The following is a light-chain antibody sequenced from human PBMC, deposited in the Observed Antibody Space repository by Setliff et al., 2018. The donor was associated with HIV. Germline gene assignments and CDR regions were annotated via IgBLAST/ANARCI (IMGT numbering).Light chain of an antibody. CDR1: SSDVGRYNL. CDR2: QAT. V-gene: IGLV2-23*01. Sequence: QSVLTQPASVSGSPGQSITISCTRTSSDVGRYNLVSWYQQHPGKAPKLMIYQATKRPSGVSNRFSGSKSGNTASLTISGLQAEDEADYYCCSNTGSNTYVFGTGTKVTVL. CDR3: CSNTGSNTYV. J-gene: IGLJ1*01.